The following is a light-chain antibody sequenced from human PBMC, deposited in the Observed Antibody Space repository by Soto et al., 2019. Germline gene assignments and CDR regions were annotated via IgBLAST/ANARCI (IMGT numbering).Light chain of an antibody. Sequence: EIVMTQSAATLSVSPGERATLSCRPSQSGGSNLAWYQQKPGQAPRLLIYAASTRATGIPARFSGSGSGTDFTLTISSLQSEDFAVYYCQQYNVWPLTFGGGTKVEIE. V-gene: IGKV3-15*01. CDR2: AAS. J-gene: IGKJ4*01. CDR3: QQYNVWPLT. CDR1: QSGGSN.